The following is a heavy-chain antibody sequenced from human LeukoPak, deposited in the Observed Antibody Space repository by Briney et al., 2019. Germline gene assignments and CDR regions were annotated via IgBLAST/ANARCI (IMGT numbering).Heavy chain of an antibody. Sequence: SVKLSCKVSGRTFSSYAISWVRHPPGQGLEWMGGIIPICGTAYYAQKFQGRVKISTDESTSTASMELSSLRSEDTAVYYCARAADVGIAVAGGPKYYFDYWGQGTLVTVSS. D-gene: IGHD6-19*01. CDR3: ARAADVGIAVAGGPKYYFDY. V-gene: IGHV1-69*05. CDR1: GRTFSSYA. CDR2: IIPICGTA. J-gene: IGHJ4*02.